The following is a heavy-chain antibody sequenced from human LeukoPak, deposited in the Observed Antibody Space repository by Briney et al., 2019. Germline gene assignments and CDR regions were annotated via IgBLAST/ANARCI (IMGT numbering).Heavy chain of an antibody. Sequence: PGGSLRLSCAASGFTFSSYAMHWVRQAPGKGREWVAVISYDGSNKYYADSVKGRFTISRDNSKNTLYLQMNSLRAEDTAVYYCARAWTGTFDYWGQGTLVTVSS. CDR3: ARAWTGTFDY. D-gene: IGHD3/OR15-3a*01. J-gene: IGHJ4*02. V-gene: IGHV3-30*04. CDR2: ISYDGSNK. CDR1: GFTFSSYA.